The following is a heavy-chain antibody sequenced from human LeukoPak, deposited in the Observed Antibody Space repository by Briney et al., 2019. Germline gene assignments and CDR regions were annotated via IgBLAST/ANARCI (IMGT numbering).Heavy chain of an antibody. D-gene: IGHD3-10*01. V-gene: IGHV3-48*03. CDR3: ARRGMVRGVTDYWYFDL. CDR2: ISSSGSTI. Sequence: GGSLRLSCAASGFTFSSYEMNWVRQAPGKGLEWVSYISSSGSTIYYADSVKGRFTISRDNAKNSLYLQMNSLRAEDTAVYYCARRGMVRGVTDYWYFDLWGRGTLVTVSS. J-gene: IGHJ2*01. CDR1: GFTFSSYE.